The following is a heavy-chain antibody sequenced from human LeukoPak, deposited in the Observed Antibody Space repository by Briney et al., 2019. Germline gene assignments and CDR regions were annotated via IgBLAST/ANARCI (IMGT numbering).Heavy chain of an antibody. J-gene: IGHJ4*02. D-gene: IGHD6-19*01. CDR3: AKDNPIAVAGTVDY. V-gene: IGHV3-30*02. CDR2: IRYDGSNK. CDR1: GFTFSSYG. Sequence: PGGALRLSCAASGFTFSSYGMPWVRQAPGKGLEWVAFIRYDGSNKYYADSVKGRFTISRDNSKNTLYLQMNSLRAEDTAVYYCAKDNPIAVAGTVDYWGQGTLVTVSS.